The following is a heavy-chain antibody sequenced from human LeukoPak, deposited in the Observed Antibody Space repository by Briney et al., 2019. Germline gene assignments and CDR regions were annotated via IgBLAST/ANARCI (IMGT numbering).Heavy chain of an antibody. J-gene: IGHJ6*02. Sequence: ASVKVSCKSSGYTFTSYYMHWVRQAPGQGLEWMGIINPSGGSTSYAQKFQGRVTMTRDTSTSTVYMELSSLGSEDTAVYYCARGGIVVVPAARDIYYYYYGMDVWGQGTTVTVSS. D-gene: IGHD2-2*01. CDR3: ARGGIVVVPAARDIYYYYYGMDV. V-gene: IGHV1-46*01. CDR2: INPSGGST. CDR1: GYTFTSYY.